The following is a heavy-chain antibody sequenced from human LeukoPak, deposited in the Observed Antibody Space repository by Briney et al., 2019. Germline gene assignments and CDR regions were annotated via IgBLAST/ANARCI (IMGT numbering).Heavy chain of an antibody. CDR1: GGSISSSSYY. Sequence: PSETLSLTCTVSGGSISSSSYYWGWIRQPPGKGLEWIGYIYHSGSTYYNPSLKSRVTISVDRSKNQFSLKLSSVTAADTAVYYCARAGSGAYLGSLDIWGQGTMVTVSS. D-gene: IGHD1-26*01. J-gene: IGHJ3*02. CDR2: IYHSGST. V-gene: IGHV4-30-2*01. CDR3: ARAGSGAYLGSLDI.